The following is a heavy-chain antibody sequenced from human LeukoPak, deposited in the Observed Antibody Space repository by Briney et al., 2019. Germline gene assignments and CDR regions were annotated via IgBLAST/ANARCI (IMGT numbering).Heavy chain of an antibody. CDR3: AKDYYDSSGYYYGGYWYFDL. V-gene: IGHV3-23*01. J-gene: IGHJ2*01. Sequence: GGSLRLSCAASGFTFSSYAMSWVRQAPGKGPEWVSAISGSGGSTYYADSVKGRFTISRDNSKNTLYLQMNSLRAEDTAVYYCAKDYYDSSGYYYGGYWYFDLWGRGTLVTVSS. CDR1: GFTFSSYA. CDR2: ISGSGGST. D-gene: IGHD3-22*01.